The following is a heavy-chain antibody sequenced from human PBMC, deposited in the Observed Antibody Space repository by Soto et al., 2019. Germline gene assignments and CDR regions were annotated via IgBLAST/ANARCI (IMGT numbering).Heavy chain of an antibody. CDR3: ARDVYCGGDCYSGGFDY. J-gene: IGHJ4*02. Sequence: QVQLVESGGGVVQPGRSLRLSCAASGFTFSSYAMHWVRQAPGKGLEWVAVISYDGSNKYYADSVKGRFTISRDNSKNTLYLQMNSLRAEDTAVYYCARDVYCGGDCYSGGFDYWGQGTLVTVSS. CDR1: GFTFSSYA. CDR2: ISYDGSNK. D-gene: IGHD2-21*02. V-gene: IGHV3-30-3*01.